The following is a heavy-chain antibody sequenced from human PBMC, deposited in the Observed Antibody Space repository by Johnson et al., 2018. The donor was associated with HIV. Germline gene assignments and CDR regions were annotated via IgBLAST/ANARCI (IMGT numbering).Heavy chain of an antibody. CDR1: GFTFSSYG. J-gene: IGHJ3*02. CDR2: ISYDGSNK. CDR3: AKDGDDGDGPDGTKGAFDI. V-gene: IGHV3-30*18. Sequence: QVQLVESGGGVVQPGMSLRLSCAASGFTFSSYGMHWVRQAPGKGLEWVAVISYDGSNKYYAASVKGRFTISRDDARNTLYLQMNSLRIEDTGLYYCAKDGDDGDGPDGTKGAFDIWGQGTMVTVSS. D-gene: IGHD5-24*01.